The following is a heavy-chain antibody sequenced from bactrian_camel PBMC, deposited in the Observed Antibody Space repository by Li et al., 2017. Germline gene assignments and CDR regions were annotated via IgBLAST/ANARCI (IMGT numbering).Heavy chain of an antibody. CDR3: AADRDVIIPPSLALDSRRYNY. CDR2: IHSEGHYT. CDR1: GNTGSTYF. Sequence: DVQLVESGGGSVQAGGSLRLSCAVSGNTGSTYFLGWFRQAPGKEREGVAVIHSEGHYTKYADSVKGRFTLSQDNAKKTVYLQMSSLKPEDTAVYYCAADRDVIIPPSLALDSRRYNYWGQGTQVTVSS. J-gene: IGHJ4*01. V-gene: IGHV3S40*01.